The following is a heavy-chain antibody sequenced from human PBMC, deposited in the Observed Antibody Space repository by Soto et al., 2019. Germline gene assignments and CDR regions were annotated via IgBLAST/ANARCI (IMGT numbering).Heavy chain of an antibody. Sequence: QVQLVESGGGVVQPGRSLRLSCAASGFTFSSHSIQWVRQAPGKGLEWVAVISYDGRMKYYAHSVKGRFTISRDNSKNTAYLQLNRLRAEDTAVFYCAREWSTSGDLDYWGQGTLVIVSS. V-gene: IGHV3-30*04. CDR2: ISYDGRMK. J-gene: IGHJ4*02. CDR3: AREWSTSGDLDY. CDR1: GFTFSSHS. D-gene: IGHD3-10*01.